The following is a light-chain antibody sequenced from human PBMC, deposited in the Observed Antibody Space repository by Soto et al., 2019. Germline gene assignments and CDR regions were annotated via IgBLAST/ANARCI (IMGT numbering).Light chain of an antibody. CDR3: QQGHNWPLT. Sequence: EIAMTQSPATLSVSPGERATLSCRASQSISTELAWYQQIPGQHPRLLIYSASTRATGVPARFTGSGSGSEFTLTISGLHSEDFAIYYCQQGHNWPLTFGQGTRLEI. CDR1: QSISTE. V-gene: IGKV3-15*01. CDR2: SAS. J-gene: IGKJ2*01.